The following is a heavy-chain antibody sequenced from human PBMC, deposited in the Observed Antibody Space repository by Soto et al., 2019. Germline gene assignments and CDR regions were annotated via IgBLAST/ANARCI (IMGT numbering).Heavy chain of an antibody. D-gene: IGHD6-13*01. Sequence: HPWGSLRLSCAASGFTFSSHGMHWVRQAPGKGLEWVAVTWYDGSNKYYADSVKGRFTISRDNSKNTLYQQMNSLRAEDTAVYYCARDRDSSNWHAIDYWGQGALVTVSS. J-gene: IGHJ4*02. CDR2: TWYDGSNK. CDR1: GFTFSSHG. V-gene: IGHV3-33*01. CDR3: ARDRDSSNWHAIDY.